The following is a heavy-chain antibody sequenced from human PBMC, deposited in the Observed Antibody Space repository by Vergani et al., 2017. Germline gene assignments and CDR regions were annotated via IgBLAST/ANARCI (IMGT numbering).Heavy chain of an antibody. CDR3: ARGRKGGPWDY. CDR2: INHSGST. Sequence: QVQLQQWGAGLLKPSETLSLTCAVYGGSFSGCYWSWIRQPPGKGLEWIGEINHSGSTNYNPSLKSRVTISVDTSKNQFSLKLSSVTAADTAVYYCARGRKGGPWDYWGQGTLVTVSS. V-gene: IGHV4-34*01. CDR1: GGSFSGCY. J-gene: IGHJ4*02. D-gene: IGHD1-14*01.